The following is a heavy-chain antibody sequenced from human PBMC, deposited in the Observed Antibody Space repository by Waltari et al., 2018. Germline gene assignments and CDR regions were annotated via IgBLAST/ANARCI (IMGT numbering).Heavy chain of an antibody. D-gene: IGHD3-10*01. CDR3: AKERGGSGSYYTH. Sequence: EVQLLESGGGLVQPGGSLRLSCAASGFTFSSYAMSWVRRAPGKGLEWGSAISGSGGSTYYADAVKGRFTISRDNSKNTLYLQMNSLRAEDTAVYYCAKERGGSGSYYTHWGQGTLVTVSS. CDR1: GFTFSSYA. J-gene: IGHJ4*02. V-gene: IGHV3-23*01. CDR2: ISGSGGST.